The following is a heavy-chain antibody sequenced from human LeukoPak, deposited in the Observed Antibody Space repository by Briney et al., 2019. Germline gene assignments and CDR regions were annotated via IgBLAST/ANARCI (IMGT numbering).Heavy chain of an antibody. D-gene: IGHD3-10*01. Sequence: GESLKISCKGSGYSFTSYWIGWVRQMPGKGLEWMGIIYPGDSDTRYSPSFQGQVTISADKSISTAYLQWSSLKASDTAVYYCARGMVRGTLGRAFDIWGQGTVITVSS. V-gene: IGHV5-51*01. J-gene: IGHJ3*02. CDR3: ARGMVRGTLGRAFDI. CDR1: GYSFTSYW. CDR2: IYPGDSDT.